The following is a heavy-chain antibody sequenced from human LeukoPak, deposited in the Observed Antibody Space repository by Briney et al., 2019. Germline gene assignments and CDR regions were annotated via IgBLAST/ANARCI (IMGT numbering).Heavy chain of an antibody. J-gene: IGHJ4*02. V-gene: IGHV3-48*01. D-gene: IGHD3-10*01. Sequence: GGSLRLSCAASGFSFSTYSMTWVRQAPGKGLEWVSYISSSSSTIYYGDSVKGRFTISRDNAKNSLYLQMNSLRAEDTAVYYCAVVRGAFDYWGQGTLVTVSS. CDR2: ISSSSSTI. CDR1: GFSFSTYS. CDR3: AVVRGAFDY.